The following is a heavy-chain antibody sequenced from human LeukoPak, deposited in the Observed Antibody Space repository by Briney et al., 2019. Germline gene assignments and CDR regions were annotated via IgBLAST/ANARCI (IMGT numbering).Heavy chain of an antibody. V-gene: IGHV3-30-3*01. D-gene: IGHD6-19*01. J-gene: IGHJ4*02. CDR2: ISFGGSNK. CDR1: GFTFSSYA. CDR3: VRGIGLSSGWYEFDY. Sequence: PGRSLTLSCAASGFTFSSYALHWVRQAPGKGLEWVSLISFGGSNKYYADSVKGRFTISRDNSKNTLHLQMNNLRPEDTALYYCVRGIGLSSGWYEFDYWGQGTLVTVSS.